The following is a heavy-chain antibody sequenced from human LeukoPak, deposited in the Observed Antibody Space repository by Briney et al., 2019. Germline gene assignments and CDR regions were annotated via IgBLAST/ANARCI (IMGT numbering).Heavy chain of an antibody. Sequence: GASVKVSCKASGYTFTSYGISWLRQAPGQGLEWMGWISAYNGNTNYAQKLQGRVTMTTDTSTSTAYMELRSLRSDDTAVYYCARNFRTYSGSYRHFDYWGQGTLVTVSS. CDR2: ISAYNGNT. CDR3: ARNFRTYSGSYRHFDY. D-gene: IGHD1-26*01. CDR1: GYTFTSYG. J-gene: IGHJ4*02. V-gene: IGHV1-18*01.